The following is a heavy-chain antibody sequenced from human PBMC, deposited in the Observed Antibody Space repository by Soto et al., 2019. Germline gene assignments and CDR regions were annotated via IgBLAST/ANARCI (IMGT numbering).Heavy chain of an antibody. V-gene: IGHV3-30*03. CDR3: VRDRDSRYSSSWSYTMDV. CDR1: GFIFSRYG. CDR2: ESYDGRNK. D-gene: IGHD6-13*01. J-gene: IGHJ6*02. Sequence: PGGSLRLSCAASGFIFSRYGMHWVRQAPGKGLEWVALESYDGRNKYYADSVKGRFTISRDNSKNTVDLQMSSLSSEDTAVYYCVRDRDSRYSSSWSYTMDVWGQGTTVTVSS.